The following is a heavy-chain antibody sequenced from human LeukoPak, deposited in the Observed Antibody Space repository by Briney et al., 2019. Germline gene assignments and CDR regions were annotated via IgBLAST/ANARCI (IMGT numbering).Heavy chain of an antibody. CDR2: IKQDGSEK. CDR1: GFTFSSYW. CDR3: AKDESGGVGSFDY. Sequence: GGSLRLSCAASGFTFSSYWMSWVRQAPGKGLEWVANIKQDGSEKYYVDSVKGRFTISRDNSKNTLYLQMNSLRAEDTAVYYCAKDESGGVGSFDYWGQGTLVTVSS. D-gene: IGHD3-3*01. V-gene: IGHV3-7*03. J-gene: IGHJ4*02.